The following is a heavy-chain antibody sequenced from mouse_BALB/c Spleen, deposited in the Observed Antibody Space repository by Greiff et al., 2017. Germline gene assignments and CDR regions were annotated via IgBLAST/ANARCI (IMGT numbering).Heavy chain of an antibody. CDR3: ARENTTVVARDYAMDY. CDR2: ISDGGSYT. CDR1: GFTFSDYY. D-gene: IGHD1-1*01. V-gene: IGHV5-4*02. Sequence: DVQLVESGGGLVKPGGSLKLSCAASGFTFSDYYMYWVRQTPEKRLEWVATISDGGSYTYYPDSVKGRFTISRDNAKNNLYLQMSSLKSEDTAMYYCARENTTVVARDYAMDYWGQGTSVTVSS. J-gene: IGHJ4*01.